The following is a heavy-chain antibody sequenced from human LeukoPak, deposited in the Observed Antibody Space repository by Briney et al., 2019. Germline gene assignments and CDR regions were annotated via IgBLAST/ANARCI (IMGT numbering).Heavy chain of an antibody. V-gene: IGHV4-38-2*02. J-gene: IGHJ4*02. CDR2: IYHSGST. Sequence: SETLSLTCTVSGYSIISGYYWGWIRQPPGKGLEWIGNIYHSGSTYYNPSLKSRVTISIDTSKNQFSLKLNSVTAADTAVYYCARGRWSVTGTTTRPFDYWGQGTLVTVSS. D-gene: IGHD1-20*01. CDR1: GYSIISGYY. CDR3: ARGRWSVTGTTTRPFDY.